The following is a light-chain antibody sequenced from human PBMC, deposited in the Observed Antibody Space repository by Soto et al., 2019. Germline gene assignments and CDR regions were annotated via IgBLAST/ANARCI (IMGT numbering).Light chain of an antibody. Sequence: QSALTQPASVSGSPGQSITISCTGTSSDVGAYNFVSWYQQHPGKAPNLMIYDVTNRPSGVSSRFSGSKSGNTASMAISGLQAEDEAGYYCSSNTASNTLVFGGWTKVTVL. CDR1: SSDVGAYNF. CDR3: SSNTASNTLV. J-gene: IGLJ2*01. CDR2: DVT. V-gene: IGLV2-14*03.